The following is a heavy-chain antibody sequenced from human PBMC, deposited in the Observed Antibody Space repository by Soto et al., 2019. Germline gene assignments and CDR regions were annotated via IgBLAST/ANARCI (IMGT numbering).Heavy chain of an antibody. CDR2: TYYRSKWYS. D-gene: IGHD1-1*01. CDR3: ARGSWDDVSGHYYMDV. J-gene: IGHJ6*03. V-gene: IGHV6-1*01. Sequence: PSQTLSLTCDISGDSVSSNSAAWNWIRQTPSRGLEWLGRTYYRSKWYSNYAKSVKSRVTVNPDTFKNQFSLQLNSVTPEDTAVYYCARGSWDDVSGHYYMDVWGKGTTVTVSS. CDR1: GDSVSSNSAA.